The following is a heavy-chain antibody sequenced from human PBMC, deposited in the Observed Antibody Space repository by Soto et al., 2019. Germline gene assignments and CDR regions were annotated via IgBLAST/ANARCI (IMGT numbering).Heavy chain of an antibody. V-gene: IGHV3-21*01. CDR1: GFTFSSYS. J-gene: IGHJ5*02. CDR3: ARDPIIAMVRGVINWFDP. CDR2: ISRSSSYI. Sequence: PSETLSLSCAASGFTFSSYSMNRVRQAPGKGLEWVSSISRSSSYIYYADSVKGRFTISRDNAKNSLYLQMNSLRAEDTAVYYCARDPIIAMVRGVINWFDPWGQGTLVTVSS. D-gene: IGHD3-10*01.